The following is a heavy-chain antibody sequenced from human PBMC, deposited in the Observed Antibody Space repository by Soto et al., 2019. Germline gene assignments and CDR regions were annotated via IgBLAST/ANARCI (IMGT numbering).Heavy chain of an antibody. D-gene: IGHD5-18*01. J-gene: IGHJ4*02. CDR1: GGSVSSGSYY. V-gene: IGHV4-61*03. CDR3: ARAGRDGYSGSY. Sequence: QVQLQESGPGLVKPSETLSLTCTVSGGSVSSGSYYWSWIRQPPGKGLEWIGYIYYSGSTNYNPSLTSRGTISVYTSKNHFSLKLSSVTAADTAVYYCARAGRDGYSGSYWGQGTLVTVSS. CDR2: IYYSGST.